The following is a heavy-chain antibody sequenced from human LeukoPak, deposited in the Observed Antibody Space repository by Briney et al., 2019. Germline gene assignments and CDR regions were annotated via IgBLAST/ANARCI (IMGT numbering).Heavy chain of an antibody. J-gene: IGHJ4*02. V-gene: IGHV4-59*01. Sequence: YYSRSTNYNPSFKSRLTISVDTSRNQFSLQLSSVTAADTAVYYCARIHRYCSGGACYVLDNWGQGTLVAVSS. D-gene: IGHD2-15*01. CDR2: YYSRST. CDR3: ARIHRYCSGGACYVLDN.